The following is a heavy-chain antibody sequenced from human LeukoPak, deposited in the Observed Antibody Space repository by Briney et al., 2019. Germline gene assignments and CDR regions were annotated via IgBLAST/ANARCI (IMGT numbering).Heavy chain of an antibody. Sequence: PGGSLRLSCTASGFTFGDYAMSWFRQAPGKGLEWVGFIRSKAYGGTTEYAASVKGRFTISRDDSKSIAYLQMNSLRAEDTAVYYCAKAPKGYCSGGSCRHAFDIWGQGTMVTVSS. J-gene: IGHJ3*02. V-gene: IGHV3-49*03. CDR3: AKAPKGYCSGGSCRHAFDI. CDR1: GFTFGDYA. CDR2: IRSKAYGGTT. D-gene: IGHD2-15*01.